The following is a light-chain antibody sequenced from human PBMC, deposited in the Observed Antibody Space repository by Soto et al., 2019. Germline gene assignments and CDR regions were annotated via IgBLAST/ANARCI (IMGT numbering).Light chain of an antibody. CDR3: QQYYSTPIT. CDR1: QSVLYTSNNKNY. J-gene: IGKJ5*01. CDR2: WAS. V-gene: IGKV4-1*01. Sequence: DIVMTQSPDSLTVSLGERATINCKSSQSVLYTSNNKNYLAWYQQKPGQPPKLVIYWASTRESGVPDRFSGSGSGTDFTLTKSSLQAEDVAVYYCQQYYSTPITFGQGTRLEIK.